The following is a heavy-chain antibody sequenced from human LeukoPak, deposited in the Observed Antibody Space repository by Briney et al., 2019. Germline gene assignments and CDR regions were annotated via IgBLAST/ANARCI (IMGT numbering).Heavy chain of an antibody. CDR1: GFTFSSYA. D-gene: IGHD1-1*01. CDR2: ISYDGSNK. Sequence: PGRSLRLSCAASGFTFSSYAMHWVRQAPGKGLEWVAVISYDGSNKYYADSVKGRFTISRDNSKNTLYLQMNSLRAEDTAVCYCASGVPPEYWGQGTLVTVSS. V-gene: IGHV3-30*04. J-gene: IGHJ4*02. CDR3: ASGVPPEY.